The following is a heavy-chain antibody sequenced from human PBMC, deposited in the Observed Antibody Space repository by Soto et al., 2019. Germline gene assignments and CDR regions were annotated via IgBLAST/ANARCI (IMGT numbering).Heavy chain of an antibody. Sequence: QVQLQESGPGLVKPSQTLSLTCTVSGGSISSGGYYWSWIRQHPGKGLEWIGYIYYRGSTYYNPSLKSRVTISVDTSKNQFSLKLSSVTAADTAVYYCARGLRIFGVVSDGNWFDAWGQGTLVTVSS. CDR3: ARGLRIFGVVSDGNWFDA. D-gene: IGHD3-3*01. CDR2: IYYRGST. J-gene: IGHJ5*02. V-gene: IGHV4-31*03. CDR1: GGSISSGGYY.